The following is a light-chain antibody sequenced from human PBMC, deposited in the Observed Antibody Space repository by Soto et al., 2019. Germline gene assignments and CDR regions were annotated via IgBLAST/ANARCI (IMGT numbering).Light chain of an antibody. CDR1: EDIRTS. V-gene: IGKV1-33*01. J-gene: IGKJ3*01. CDR3: QHYNNLPPFT. Sequence: DIQMTQSPSSLSASVGARVSITCQASEDIRTSLSWFQHKPGTAPKLLIYGASYLETGVPSRFRGSGSGTDFTLTISSLQPEDTATYYCQHYNNLPPFTFGPGTMVDIK. CDR2: GAS.